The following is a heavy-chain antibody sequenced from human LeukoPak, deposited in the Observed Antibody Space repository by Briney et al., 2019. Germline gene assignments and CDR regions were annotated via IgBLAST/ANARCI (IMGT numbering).Heavy chain of an antibody. D-gene: IGHD3/OR15-3a*01. J-gene: IGHJ6*03. CDR3: ARGGGLGYYYYYMDV. Sequence: SETLPLTCTVSGGSISSGSYYWSWIRQPPGKGLEWIGYIYYSGSTNYNPSLKSRVTISVDTSKSQFSLKLSSVTAADTAVYYCARGGGLGYYYYYMDVWGKGTTVTISS. CDR1: GGSISSGSYY. CDR2: IYYSGST. V-gene: IGHV4-61*01.